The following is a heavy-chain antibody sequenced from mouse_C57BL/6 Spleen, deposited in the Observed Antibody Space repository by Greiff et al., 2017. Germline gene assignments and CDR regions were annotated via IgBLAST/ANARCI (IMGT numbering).Heavy chain of an antibody. J-gene: IGHJ4*01. CDR3: ARTYYSNYDAMDY. Sequence: EVKLQESGPELVKPGASVKIPCKASGYTFTDYNMDWVKQSHGKSLEWIGDINPNNGGTIYNQKFKGKATLTVDKSSSTAYMELRSLTSEDTAVYYCARTYYSNYDAMDYWGQGTSVTVSS. CDR2: INPNNGGT. D-gene: IGHD2-5*01. CDR1: GYTFTDYN. V-gene: IGHV1-18*01.